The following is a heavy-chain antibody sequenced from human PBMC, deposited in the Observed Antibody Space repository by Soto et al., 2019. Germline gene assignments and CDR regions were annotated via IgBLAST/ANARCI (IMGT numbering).Heavy chain of an antibody. V-gene: IGHV3-9*01. CDR2: ISWNSGSI. J-gene: IGHJ6*02. CDR3: AKDRARDGMDV. Sequence: GGSLRLSCAASGFTFDDYAMHWVRQAPGKGLEWVSGISWNSGSIGYADSVKGRFTISRDNAKNSLYLQMNSLRAEDTALYYCAKDRARDGMDVWGQGITVTVSS. CDR1: GFTFDDYA.